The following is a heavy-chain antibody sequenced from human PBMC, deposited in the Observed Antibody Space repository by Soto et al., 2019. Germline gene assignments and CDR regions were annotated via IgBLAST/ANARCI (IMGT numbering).Heavy chain of an antibody. V-gene: IGHV3-23*01. D-gene: IGHD5-18*01. Sequence: EVQLLESGGTLVQPGGSLTLSCAASGFTFSTYAMAWVRQAPGKGLEWVSGVSASGLNTDYADTVKGRFYISRDNSKNTVSLHMNSLRAEDTALYYCAKDRQRSTSGYVFDYWGQGTPVTVSS. CDR2: VSASGLNT. CDR3: AKDRQRSTSGYVFDY. J-gene: IGHJ4*02. CDR1: GFTFSTYA.